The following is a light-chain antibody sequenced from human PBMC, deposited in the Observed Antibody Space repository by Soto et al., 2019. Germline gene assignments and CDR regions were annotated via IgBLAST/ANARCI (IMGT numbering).Light chain of an antibody. V-gene: IGKV1-39*01. CDR3: QQNYRYPKT. Sequence: DIQMTHSPSSLSASVGDSLTLTCRASQTVTSYLNWYQQKPGKAPKLLIYAASTLQSGVPSRFSGSGSGTEFTLTIISLQPDDFATYYCQQNYRYPKTFGRGTKVDIK. CDR2: AAS. CDR1: QTVTSY. J-gene: IGKJ1*01.